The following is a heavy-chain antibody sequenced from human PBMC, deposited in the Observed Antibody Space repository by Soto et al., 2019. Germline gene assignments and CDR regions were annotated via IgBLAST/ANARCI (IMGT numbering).Heavy chain of an antibody. CDR3: AKGRGGSGSLTPSVDF. CDR2: ISGGGDTT. J-gene: IGHJ4*02. V-gene: IGHV3-23*01. Sequence: EVQLLDSGGGLVQPGGSLRLSCAASGFTFNNYAMTWVRQAPGKGLEWVSAISGGGDTTSYADSVKGRFTVSRDGSKNTLYLQMRSLRAEDTALYYCAKGRGGSGSLTPSVDFWGQGTLVTVSS. D-gene: IGHD3-10*01. CDR1: GFTFNNYA.